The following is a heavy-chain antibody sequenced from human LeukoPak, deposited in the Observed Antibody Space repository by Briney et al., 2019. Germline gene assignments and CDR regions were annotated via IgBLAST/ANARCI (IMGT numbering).Heavy chain of an antibody. V-gene: IGHV3-30*02. J-gene: IGHJ4*02. Sequence: PGGSLRLSCAASGFTFSSYGMHWVRQAPGKGLEWMAFIRYDGSNKYYADSVKGRFTISRDNSKNTLYLQMNSLRAEDTAVYYCARSLRALSGYQLYWGQGTLVTVSS. D-gene: IGHD3-22*01. CDR1: GFTFSSYG. CDR2: IRYDGSNK. CDR3: ARSLRALSGYQLY.